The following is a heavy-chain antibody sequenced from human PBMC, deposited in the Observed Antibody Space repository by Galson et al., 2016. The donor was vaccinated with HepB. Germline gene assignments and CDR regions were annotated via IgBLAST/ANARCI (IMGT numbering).Heavy chain of an antibody. CDR1: GFTFDEYG. CDR2: VNWNGGNT. CDR3: ARGYNSGSGSIYNYYGMDV. J-gene: IGHJ6*02. Sequence: SLRLSCAASGFTFDEYGMSWVRQAPGKGLEWVSGVNWNGGNTRYADSVKGRFTISRDNAKNSLYLQMNSLRVEDTALYYCARGYNSGSGSIYNYYGMDVRGQGTTVTVSS. V-gene: IGHV3-20*04. D-gene: IGHD3-10*01.